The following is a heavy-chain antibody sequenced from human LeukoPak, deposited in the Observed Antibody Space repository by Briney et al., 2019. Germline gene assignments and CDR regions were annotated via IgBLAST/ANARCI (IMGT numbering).Heavy chain of an antibody. Sequence: SVKVSCKASGFTFTSSAMQWVRQARGQRLEWIGWIVVGSGNTNYAQKFQERVTITRDMSSSTAYMELSSLRSEDTAVHYCAAGYCSGGSCYPDYWGQGTLVTVSS. V-gene: IGHV1-58*02. J-gene: IGHJ4*02. D-gene: IGHD2-15*01. CDR1: GFTFTSSA. CDR3: AAGYCSGGSCYPDY. CDR2: IVVGSGNT.